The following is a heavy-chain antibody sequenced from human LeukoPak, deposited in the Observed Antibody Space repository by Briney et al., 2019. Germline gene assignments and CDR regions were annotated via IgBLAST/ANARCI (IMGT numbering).Heavy chain of an antibody. CDR3: ARATTSGWYYFDY. CDR1: GFTFSSYW. D-gene: IGHD6-19*01. V-gene: IGHV3-7*01. Sequence: GGSLRLSCAASGFTFSSYWMSWVRQAPGKGLEWVANIKQDGSEKYYVDSVKGRFTISRDNAKNSLYLQMNSLRAEDTAVYYCARATTSGWYYFDYWGQGTLVTVSS. CDR2: IKQDGSEK. J-gene: IGHJ4*02.